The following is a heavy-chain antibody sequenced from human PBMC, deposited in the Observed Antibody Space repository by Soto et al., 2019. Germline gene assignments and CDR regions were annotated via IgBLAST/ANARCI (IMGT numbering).Heavy chain of an antibody. CDR3: ARGRGLAARPQHLDH. D-gene: IGHD6-6*01. V-gene: IGHV3-30*04. J-gene: IGHJ4*02. Sequence: QVQLVESGGGVVQPGGSLRLSCATSGFLFSGYAMHWVRQTPGKGLEWVAVISYDGKEKYYADSAEGRFTISRESSGVTLYLQMSSLRVEDTAAYYCARGRGLAARPQHLDHWGQRTLVTVSS. CDR2: ISYDGKEK. CDR1: GFLFSGYA.